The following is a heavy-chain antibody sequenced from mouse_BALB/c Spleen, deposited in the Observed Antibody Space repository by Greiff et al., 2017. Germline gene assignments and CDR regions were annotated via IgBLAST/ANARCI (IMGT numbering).Heavy chain of an antibody. J-gene: IGHJ2*01. D-gene: IGHD2-3*01. CDR3: ARGFDGYYLYYFDY. Sequence: EVQVVESGGGLVKPGGSLKLSCAASGFTFSSYAMSWVRQTPEKRLEWVASISSGGSTYYPDSVKGRFTISRDTARNILYLQMSSLRSEDTAMYYCARGFDGYYLYYFDYWGQGTTLTVSS. CDR1: GFTFSSYA. CDR2: ISSGGST. V-gene: IGHV5-6-5*01.